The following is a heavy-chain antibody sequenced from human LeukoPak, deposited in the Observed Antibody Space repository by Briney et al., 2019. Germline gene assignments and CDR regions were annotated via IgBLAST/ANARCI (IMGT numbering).Heavy chain of an antibody. CDR2: ISSSGSTI. J-gene: IGHJ4*02. Sequence: GGSLRLSCAASGFTFSDYYMSWIRQAPGKGLEWVSYISSSGSTIYYADSVKGRFTISRDNAKNSLYLQMNSLRAEDTAVYYCARVVGPTYYYDSSGYKMNDYWGQGTLVTVSS. CDR1: GFTFSDYY. D-gene: IGHD3-22*01. V-gene: IGHV3-11*04. CDR3: ARVVGPTYYYDSSGYKMNDY.